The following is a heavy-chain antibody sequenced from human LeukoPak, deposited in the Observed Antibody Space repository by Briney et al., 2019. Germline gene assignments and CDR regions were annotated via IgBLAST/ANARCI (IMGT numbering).Heavy chain of an antibody. D-gene: IGHD4-17*01. CDR1: GGSISRYY. J-gene: IGHJ4*02. CDR2: IYYTVTT. V-gene: IGHV4-59*08. Sequence: PSETLSLTCTVSGGSISRYYWSWIRQPPGKGLEWIGYIYYTVTTTYNPSLKSRVTISVDTSRNQFSLKLSSVTAADTAVYYCARHYYGDYPSLYYFDYWGQGTLVTVSS. CDR3: ARHYYGDYPSLYYFDY.